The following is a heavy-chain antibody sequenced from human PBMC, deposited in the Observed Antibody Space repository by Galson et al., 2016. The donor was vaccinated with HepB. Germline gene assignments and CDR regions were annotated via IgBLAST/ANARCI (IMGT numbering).Heavy chain of an antibody. CDR2: SSWNSGRV. D-gene: IGHD5-18*01. J-gene: IGHJ6*02. V-gene: IGHV3-9*01. CDR3: AKDVGTGGYAPGYYYGVDV. CDR1: GFTFDDYA. Sequence: SLRLSCAASGFTFDDYAMHWVRQSPGKGLEWVSGSSWNSGRVDYADSVKGRFTISGDNAKNSLFLQMNSLRTEDTAFYYCAKDVGTGGYAPGYYYGVDVWGQGTTVTVSS.